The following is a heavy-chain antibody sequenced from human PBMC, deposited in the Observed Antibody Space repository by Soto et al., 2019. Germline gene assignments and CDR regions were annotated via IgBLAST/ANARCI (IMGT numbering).Heavy chain of an antibody. CDR3: ARLEGLATISYYFDF. J-gene: IGHJ4*02. V-gene: IGHV4-34*01. CDR1: AGSFSDYF. D-gene: IGHD1-1*01. CDR2: IYHRGGT. Sequence: SETLSLTCAVSAGSFSDYFWSWIRQPPGKGLEWIGEIYHRGGTYYNPSLQTRVTISLDKSKSQFSLSLNSVTAADSAVYFCARLEGLATISYYFDFWGQGAQVTVSS.